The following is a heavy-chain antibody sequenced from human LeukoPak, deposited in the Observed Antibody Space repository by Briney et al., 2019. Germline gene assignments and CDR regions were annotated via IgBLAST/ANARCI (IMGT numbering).Heavy chain of an antibody. Sequence: QAGGSLRLSCAAPGFTFSSYAMSWVRQAPGKGLEWVSAISGSGGSTYYADSVKGRFTISRDNSKNTLYLQMNSLRAEDTAVYYCARGGESRISIFGVVTGSQHYYYYMDVWGKGTTVTVSS. D-gene: IGHD3-3*01. CDR1: GFTFSSYA. V-gene: IGHV3-23*01. CDR2: ISGSGGST. CDR3: ARGGESRISIFGVVTGSQHYYYYMDV. J-gene: IGHJ6*03.